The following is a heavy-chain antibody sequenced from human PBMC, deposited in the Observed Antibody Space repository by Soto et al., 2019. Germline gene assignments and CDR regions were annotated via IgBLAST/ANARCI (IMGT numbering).Heavy chain of an antibody. CDR3: VRGGSGWGMDV. CDR1: GFTFSSYA. CDR2: ISYDGSNK. V-gene: IGHV3-30-3*01. J-gene: IGHJ6*02. D-gene: IGHD6-19*01. Sequence: QVQLVESGGGVVQPGRSLRLSCAASGFTFSSYAMHWVRQAPGKGLEWVAVISYDGSNKYYADSVKGRFTISRDNSKNTLYLQMNSLRAEDTAVYYCVRGGSGWGMDVWGQGTTVTVSS.